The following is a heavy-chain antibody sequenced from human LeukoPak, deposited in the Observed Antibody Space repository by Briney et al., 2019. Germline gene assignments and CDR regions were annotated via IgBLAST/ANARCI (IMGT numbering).Heavy chain of an antibody. CDR1: GFTLCEYT. Sequence: GGSLRLSCAASGFTLCEYTMRCVRPAPGEGVEWVSDISSSGTTIYYADSPKGRLTISRDNAKNSLYLQMNSLSAEDTAVYYCARVRGYSGLTFDYWGQGTLVTVSS. CDR2: ISSSGTTI. J-gene: IGHJ4*02. CDR3: ARVRGYSGLTFDY. D-gene: IGHD5-12*01. V-gene: IGHV3-11*01.